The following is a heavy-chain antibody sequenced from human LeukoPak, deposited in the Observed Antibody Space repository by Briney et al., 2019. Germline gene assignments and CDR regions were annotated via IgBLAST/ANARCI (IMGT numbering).Heavy chain of an antibody. V-gene: IGHV4-59*01. CDR2: IYYNGST. CDR1: GGSISSYY. Sequence: PSETLSLTCTVSGGSISSYYWSWIRQPPGKGLEWIGYIYYNGSTNCNPSLKSRVTISVDTSKNQFSLKLSSVTAADTAVYYCARGSLRWSFDYWGQGTLVTVSS. J-gene: IGHJ4*02. CDR3: ARGSLRWSFDY. D-gene: IGHD4-23*01.